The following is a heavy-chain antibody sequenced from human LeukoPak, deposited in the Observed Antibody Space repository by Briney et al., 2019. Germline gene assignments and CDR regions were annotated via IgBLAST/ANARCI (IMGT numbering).Heavy chain of an antibody. V-gene: IGHV4-59*08. Sequence: SETLSLTCTVSGGSISSYYWSWIRQPPGKGLEWIGYIYYSGSTNYNPSLKSRVTISVDTSKNQFSLKLSSVTAADTAVYYCARLRNKYDTSGYYPFDYWGQGTLVTVSS. CDR3: ARLRNKYDTSGYYPFDY. CDR2: IYYSGST. CDR1: GGSISSYY. D-gene: IGHD3-22*01. J-gene: IGHJ4*02.